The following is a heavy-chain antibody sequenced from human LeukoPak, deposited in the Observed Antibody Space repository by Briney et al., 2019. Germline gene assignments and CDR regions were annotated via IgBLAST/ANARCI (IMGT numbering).Heavy chain of an antibody. CDR3: ASQSVVEGYFDY. Sequence: GGSLRLSCAASGFTFSSYGMHWVRQAPGKGLEWVAFIRYDGSNKYYADSVKGRFAISRDNSKNTLYLQMNSLRAEDTAVYYCASQSVVEGYFDYWGQGTLVTVSS. D-gene: IGHD2-15*01. CDR2: IRYDGSNK. J-gene: IGHJ4*02. CDR1: GFTFSSYG. V-gene: IGHV3-30*02.